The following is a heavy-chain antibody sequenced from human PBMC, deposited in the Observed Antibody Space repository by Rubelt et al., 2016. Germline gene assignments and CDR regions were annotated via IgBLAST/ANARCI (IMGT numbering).Heavy chain of an antibody. D-gene: IGHD6-13*01. V-gene: IGHV4-34*01. CDR1: GGSFSDYY. CDR2: INHSGST. J-gene: IGHJ4*02. Sequence: QVHLQQWGAGLLKPSETLSLTCAVYGGSFSDYYWSWIRQPPGKGLEWIGEINHSGSTNYNPSLKSRVTISVDTSKNQFSRERSSGIASDTAVYYCARGDIAAAGAPFDYWGQGTLVTVSS. CDR3: ARGDIAAAGAPFDY.